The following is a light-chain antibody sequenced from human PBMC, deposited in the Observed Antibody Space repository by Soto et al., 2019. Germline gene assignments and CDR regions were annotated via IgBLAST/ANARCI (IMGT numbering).Light chain of an antibody. V-gene: IGKV3-11*01. Sequence: EIVLTQSPGTLSLSPVERATLSCRASQSVSNNYLAWYQQKPGQAPRLLIYDASNRATGIPARFSGSGSGTDLTLTISSLEREDFAVYYCQQRSNWPITFGQGTRLEI. J-gene: IGKJ5*01. CDR2: DAS. CDR1: QSVSNNY. CDR3: QQRSNWPIT.